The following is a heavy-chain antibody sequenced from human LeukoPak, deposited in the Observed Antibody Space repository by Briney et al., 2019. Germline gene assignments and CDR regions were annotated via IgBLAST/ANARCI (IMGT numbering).Heavy chain of an antibody. Sequence: GGSLRLSCAASGFTFSSYSMNWVRQAPGKGLEWVSYISSSSSTIYYADSVKGRFTISRDNAMNSLYLQMNSLRAEDTAVYYCARDKILWFGELPYNWFDPWGQGTLVTVSS. CDR3: ARDKILWFGELPYNWFDP. D-gene: IGHD3-10*01. CDR1: GFTFSSYS. CDR2: ISSSSSTI. V-gene: IGHV3-48*01. J-gene: IGHJ5*02.